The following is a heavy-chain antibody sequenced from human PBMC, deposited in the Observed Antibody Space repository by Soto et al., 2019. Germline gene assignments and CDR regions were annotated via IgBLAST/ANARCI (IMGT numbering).Heavy chain of an antibody. J-gene: IGHJ5*02. V-gene: IGHV3-73*01. CDR2: IRGKANSYET. CDR3: TSRYCSSASCHT. CDR1: GYTFSGSA. D-gene: IGHD2-2*01. Sequence: DVQLVESGGGLVQPGGSLKLSCVASGYTFSGSAFHWVRQASGKGLEWVGRIRGKANSYETAYAESVKGRFTISRDDSKNTAFLQMNSLKTEDTAVYYCTSRYCSSASCHTWGQGTRVTVSS.